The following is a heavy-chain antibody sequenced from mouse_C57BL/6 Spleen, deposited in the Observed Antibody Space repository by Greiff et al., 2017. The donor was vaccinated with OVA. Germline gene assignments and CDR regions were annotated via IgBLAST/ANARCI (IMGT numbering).Heavy chain of an antibody. CDR2: IDPENGDT. CDR1: GFNIKDDY. V-gene: IGHV14-4*01. D-gene: IGHD1-1*01. J-gene: IGHJ1*03. Sequence: VQLQQSGAELVRPGASVKLSCTASGFNIKDDYMHWVKQRPEQGLEWIGWIDPENGDTEYASKFQGKATITADTSSNSAYLQISSLTSEDTAVYYGTTGPDGSSYGYIDVWGTGTTVTVSS. CDR3: TTGPDGSSYGYIDV.